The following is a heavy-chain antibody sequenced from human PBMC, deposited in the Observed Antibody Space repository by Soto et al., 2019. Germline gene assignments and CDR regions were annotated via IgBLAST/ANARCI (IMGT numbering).Heavy chain of an antibody. CDR2: IYHSGST. V-gene: IGHV4-30-2*05. J-gene: IGHJ4*02. CDR3: ARGPPLGY. Sequence: SETLSLTCAVSGGSISSGGYSWSWIRQPPGKGLEWIGYIYHSGSTYYNPSLKSRVTISVDTSKNQFSLKLSSVTAADTAVYYCARGPPLGYWGQGTLVTVSS. CDR1: GGSISSGGYS.